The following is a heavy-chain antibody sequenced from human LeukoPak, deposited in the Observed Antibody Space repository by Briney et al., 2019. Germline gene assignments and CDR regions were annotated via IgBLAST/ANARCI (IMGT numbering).Heavy chain of an antibody. V-gene: IGHV4-39*01. CDR3: ASLGPYSSTWYGDY. CDR2: IYYSGTT. D-gene: IGHD6-13*01. CDR1: AGAITRTSYF. Sequence: SETLSLTCTVSAGAITRTSYFWGWIRQSPGKGLEWTGSIYYSGTTYYNPSLKSRVTISVDTSKNQFSLHLNSVTAADTAVYYCASLGPYSSTWYGDYWGHGTQVTVSS. J-gene: IGHJ4*01.